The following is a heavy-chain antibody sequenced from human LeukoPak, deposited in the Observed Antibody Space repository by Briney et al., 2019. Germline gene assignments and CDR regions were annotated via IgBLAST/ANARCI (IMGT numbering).Heavy chain of an antibody. CDR1: GFTFSSYS. CDR2: ISSSSSYI. V-gene: IGHV3-21*01. D-gene: IGHD3-16*02. J-gene: IGHJ3*02. CDR3: ARGREDYVWGSYRWGALDI. Sequence: PGGSLRLSCTASGFTFSSYSMNWVRQAPGKGLEWVSSISSSSSYIYYADSVKGRFTISRDNAKNSLYLQMNSLRAEDTAVYYCARGREDYVWGSYRWGALDIWGQGTMVTVSS.